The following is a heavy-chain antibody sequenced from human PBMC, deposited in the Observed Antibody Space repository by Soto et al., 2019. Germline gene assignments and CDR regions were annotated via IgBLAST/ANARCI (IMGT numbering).Heavy chain of an antibody. CDR2: LYDVDGT. D-gene: IGHD4-17*01. V-gene: IGHV3-53*01. CDR3: ASWHLREHAYDI. CDR1: GFTVSGIKY. J-gene: IGHJ3*02. Sequence: DVQLVESGGGLIQPGGSLRLSCAASGFTVSGIKYLAWVRQAPGKGLEWVSALYDVDGTYYADSVKGRFTTSADSSKTIVYLQMNGLRPDDTAVYYCASWHLREHAYDIWGQGTAVTVSS.